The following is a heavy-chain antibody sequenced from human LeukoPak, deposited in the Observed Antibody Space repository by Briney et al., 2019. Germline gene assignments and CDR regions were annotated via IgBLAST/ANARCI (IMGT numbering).Heavy chain of an antibody. Sequence: GGSLRLSCAASGFTFSSYSMNWVRQAPGKGLEWVSAISSSSSNIYYADSMKGRFIISRDNAKNSLYLQMNSLRAEDTAVYYCAKDRYSSTTCSPDYWGQGTLVTVSS. CDR3: AKDRYSSTTCSPDY. V-gene: IGHV3-21*04. D-gene: IGHD2-2*01. CDR1: GFTFSSYS. CDR2: ISSSSSNI. J-gene: IGHJ4*02.